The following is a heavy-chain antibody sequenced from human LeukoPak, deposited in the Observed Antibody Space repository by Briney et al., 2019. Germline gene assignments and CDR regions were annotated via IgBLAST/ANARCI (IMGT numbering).Heavy chain of an antibody. CDR2: INHSGST. V-gene: IGHV4-34*01. CDR1: GGSFSGYY. CDR3: ARGPRKYSSSSDRDYYYMDV. Sequence: PSETLSLTCAVYGGSFSGYYWSWIRQPPGKGLEWIGEINHSGSTNYNPYLKSRVTISVDTSKNQFSLKLSSVTAADTAVYYCARGPRKYSSSSDRDYYYMDVWGKGTTVTVSS. D-gene: IGHD6-6*01. J-gene: IGHJ6*03.